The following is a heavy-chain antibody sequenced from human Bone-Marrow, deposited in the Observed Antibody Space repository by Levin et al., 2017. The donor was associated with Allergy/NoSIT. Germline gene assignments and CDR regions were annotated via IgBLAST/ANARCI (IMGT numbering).Heavy chain of an antibody. CDR2: ISYRGST. CDR1: GGSISSAGYH. V-gene: IGHV4-31*03. J-gene: IGHJ4*02. CDR3: AGLYGYSSDY. D-gene: IGHD4-17*01. Sequence: SETLSLTCTVSGGSISSAGYHWTWIRQYPGKGLEWIGYISYRGSTYFNPSLKRRLTMSIDTSEQHFALNLTSVSAADTAIYYCAGLYGYSSDYWGQGALVTVSS.